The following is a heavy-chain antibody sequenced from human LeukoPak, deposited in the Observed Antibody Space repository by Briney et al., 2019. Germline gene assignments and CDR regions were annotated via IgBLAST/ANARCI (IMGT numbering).Heavy chain of an antibody. V-gene: IGHV1-18*01. D-gene: IGHD2-15*01. CDR2: ISAYNGNT. CDR1: GYTFITYG. J-gene: IGHJ6*02. CDR3: ASYCSGGSCSNLDV. Sequence: ASVRVSCKASGYTFITYGISWVRQAPGQGLEWMGWISAYNGNTNYAQKLQGRVTMTTDTSTSTAYMELSSLRSEDTAVYYCASYCSGGSCSNLDVWGQGTTVTVSS.